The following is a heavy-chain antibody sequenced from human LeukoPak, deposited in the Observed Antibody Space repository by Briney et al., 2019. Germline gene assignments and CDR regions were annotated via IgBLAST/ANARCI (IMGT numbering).Heavy chain of an antibody. CDR1: GGTFSSYA. Sequence: SVKVSCKASGGTFSSYAISWVRQAPGQGLEWMGRIIPIFGTANYAQRFQGRATITTDESTSTAYMELSSLRSEDTAVYYCARGFTTTKKQNAFDIWGQGTMVTVSS. D-gene: IGHD3-22*01. CDR2: IIPIFGTA. CDR3: ARGFTTTKKQNAFDI. V-gene: IGHV1-69*05. J-gene: IGHJ3*02.